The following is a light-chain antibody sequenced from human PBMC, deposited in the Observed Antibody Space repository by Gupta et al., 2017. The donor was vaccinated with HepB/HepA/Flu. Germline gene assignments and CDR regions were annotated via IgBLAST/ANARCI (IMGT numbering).Light chain of an antibody. CDR1: QSVSSY. CDR3: QQRSNWPPEA. Sequence: EIVLTPSPAPLSLSPRERATLSCRASQSVSSYLAWYQQKPGQAPRLLIYDASNRATGIPARFSGSGSGTDFTLTISSLEPEDFAVYYCQQRSNWPPEAFGGGTKVEIK. V-gene: IGKV3-11*01. J-gene: IGKJ4*01. CDR2: DAS.